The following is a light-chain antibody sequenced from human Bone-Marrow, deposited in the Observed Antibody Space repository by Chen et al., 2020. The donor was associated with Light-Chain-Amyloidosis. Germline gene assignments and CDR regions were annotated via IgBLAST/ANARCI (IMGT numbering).Light chain of an antibody. CDR1: NIGSTS. CDR2: DDS. CDR3: QVWDRSSDGPV. Sequence: SYVLTQPSSVSVAPGQTATIACGGNNIGSTSVHWYQQTPGQAPLLVVYDDSDRPSGIPERLSGSNSGNTATLTISRVAAEDEADYYCQVWDRSSDGPVFGGGTKLTVL. V-gene: IGLV3-21*02. J-gene: IGLJ3*02.